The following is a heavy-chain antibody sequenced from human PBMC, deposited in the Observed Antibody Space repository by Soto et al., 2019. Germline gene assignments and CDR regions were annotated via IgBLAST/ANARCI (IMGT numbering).Heavy chain of an antibody. J-gene: IGHJ4*02. D-gene: IGHD3-10*01. CDR3: AKQLELAHYDY. CDR2: ISGSGGST. V-gene: IGHV3-23*01. Sequence: EVQLLESGGGLVQPGGSLRLSCAASGFTFSSYAMSWVRQAPGKGLEWVSAISGSGGSTYYADSVKGRFTISRDNSKNPLXXXXXXXXXXXXXXYYCAKQLELAHYDYWGQGXXVTVSX. CDR1: GFTFSSYA.